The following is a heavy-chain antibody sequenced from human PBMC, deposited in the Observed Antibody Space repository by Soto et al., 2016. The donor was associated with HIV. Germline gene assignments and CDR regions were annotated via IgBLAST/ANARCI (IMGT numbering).Heavy chain of an antibody. J-gene: IGHJ4*01. CDR1: GFSFRSCA. D-gene: IGHD3-16*01. Sequence: EVQLLESGGGLVQPGGSLTLSCTASGFSFRSCAMNWFRQAPGKGLEWVSGIAHSGNSAHYADSVKGRFTISRDNSRNTLSLQMNTLRAEDTAIYFCAKDLHDYSANDYWGQGNPGHRLL. CDR3: AKDLHDYSANDY. V-gene: IGHV3-23*01. CDR2: IAHSGNSA.